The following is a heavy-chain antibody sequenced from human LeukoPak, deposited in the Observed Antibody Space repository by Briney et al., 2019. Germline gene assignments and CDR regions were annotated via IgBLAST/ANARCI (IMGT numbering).Heavy chain of an antibody. CDR1: GYTHTELS. Sequence: ASVKVSCKVSGYTHTELSMHWVRQAPGKGLEWMGGFDPEDGETIYAQKFQGRVTMTEDTSTDTAYMELSSLRSEDTAVYYCATEVIGYSYGNFDYWGQGTLVTVSS. J-gene: IGHJ4*02. CDR3: ATEVIGYSYGNFDY. CDR2: FDPEDGET. D-gene: IGHD5-18*01. V-gene: IGHV1-24*01.